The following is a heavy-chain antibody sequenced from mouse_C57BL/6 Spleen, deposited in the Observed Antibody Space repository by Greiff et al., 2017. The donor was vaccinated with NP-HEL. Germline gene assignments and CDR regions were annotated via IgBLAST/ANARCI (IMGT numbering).Heavy chain of an antibody. CDR3: ARGGQLDYYAMDY. V-gene: IGHV1-69*01. CDR1: GYTFTSYW. J-gene: IGHJ4*01. Sequence: VQLQQPGAELVMPGASVKLSCKASGYTFTSYWMHWVKQRPGQGLEWIGEIDPSDSYTNYNQKFKGKSTLTVDKSSSTAYMQLSSLTSEDSAVYYGARGGQLDYYAMDYWGQGTSVTVSS. CDR2: IDPSDSYT.